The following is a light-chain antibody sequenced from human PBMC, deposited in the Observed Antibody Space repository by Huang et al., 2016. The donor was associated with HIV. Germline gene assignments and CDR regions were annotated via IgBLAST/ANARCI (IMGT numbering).Light chain of an antibody. CDR2: AAS. J-gene: IGKJ2*01. CDR3: QQSYGTLRT. Sequence: DIQMTQSPSSLSASVGDRVTITYRASQNINKYLNWYQQKSGRAPRLLIFAASSLQGGVPSRFSGGGSGTNFTLTIDGLQPEDSAIYYCQQSYGTLRTFGQGTQVKI. CDR1: QNINKY. V-gene: IGKV1-39*01.